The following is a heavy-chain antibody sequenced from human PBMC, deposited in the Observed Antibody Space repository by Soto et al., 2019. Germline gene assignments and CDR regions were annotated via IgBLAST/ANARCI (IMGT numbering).Heavy chain of an antibody. CDR1: GFTFSSYA. Sequence: EVQLLESGGGLVQPGGSLRLSCAASGFTFSSYAMNWVRQARGKGLEWVSGISGSGGATYYADSVKGRFTISRDNSKKTLYLQMSSLRAEDTAVYYCAKEERAERELRHFDYWGQGSLVTVSS. J-gene: IGHJ4*02. D-gene: IGHD1-26*01. CDR2: ISGSGGAT. CDR3: AKEERAERELRHFDY. V-gene: IGHV3-23*01.